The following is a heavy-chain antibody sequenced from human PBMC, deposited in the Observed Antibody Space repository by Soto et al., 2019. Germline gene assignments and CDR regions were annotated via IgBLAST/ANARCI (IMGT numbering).Heavy chain of an antibody. CDR3: ARGGSWQHPNGFDY. CDR2: ISSTGGWT. CDR1: GFTFSNFA. J-gene: IGHJ4*02. V-gene: IGHV3-64*02. D-gene: IGHD6-13*01. Sequence: EVKLVESGEGLVQPGGSLRLSCAVSGFTFSNFAMHWVRQAPGKGLEYVSAISSTGGWTYYADSVKGRFTISRDNSKNTLYLHMGSLTTEDTAVYYCARGGSWQHPNGFDYWGQGTLVTVSS.